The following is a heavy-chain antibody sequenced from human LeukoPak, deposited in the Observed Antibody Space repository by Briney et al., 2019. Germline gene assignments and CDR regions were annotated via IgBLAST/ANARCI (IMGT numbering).Heavy chain of an antibody. V-gene: IGHV3-66*01. Sequence: PGGSLRLSCVVSGFTVSNNYMNWVPQAPGKGLEWLSVIYNSGTTYYADSVRGRFTVSRDNSKSTIYLQMNSLRVDDTAVYYCARDSFHTYWGQGTLVTVSS. CDR3: ARDSFHTY. D-gene: IGHD3-16*02. CDR2: IYNSGTT. CDR1: GFTVSNNY. J-gene: IGHJ4*02.